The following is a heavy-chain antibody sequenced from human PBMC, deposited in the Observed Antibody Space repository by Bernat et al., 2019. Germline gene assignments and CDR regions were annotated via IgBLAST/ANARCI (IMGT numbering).Heavy chain of an antibody. Sequence: EVQLLESGGGLVQPGGSLRLSCAASGFTFSSYAMSWVRQAPGRGLEWVSAISGSGGSTYYADSVKGRFTISRYNSKNTLYLPMNSLRAEDTAVYYCAKPPFGVVNGWGQGTLVTVSS. CDR1: GFTFSSYA. J-gene: IGHJ4*02. V-gene: IGHV3-23*01. CDR2: ISGSGGST. CDR3: AKPPFGVVNG. D-gene: IGHD3-3*01.